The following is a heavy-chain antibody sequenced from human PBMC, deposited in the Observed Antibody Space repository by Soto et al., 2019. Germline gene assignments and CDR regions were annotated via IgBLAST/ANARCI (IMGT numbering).Heavy chain of an antibody. CDR2: INAGNGDT. D-gene: IGHD3-10*01. CDR3: AREGLVRGVLRGIRFDP. Sequence: QVQLVQSGAEVKKSGASVKVSCEASGYIFTDYPIHWVRQAPGQRLELMGWINAGNGDTKYSHQFQGRVTFSRDTSASTVYMELSSLRSEDTAVYYCAREGLVRGVLRGIRFDPWGKGTMVTVS. V-gene: IGHV1-3*01. J-gene: IGHJ5*02. CDR1: GYIFTDYP.